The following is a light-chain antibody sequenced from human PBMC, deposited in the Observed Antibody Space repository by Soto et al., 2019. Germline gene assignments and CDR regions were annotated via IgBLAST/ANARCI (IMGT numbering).Light chain of an antibody. CDR3: HQSYTLPRT. V-gene: IGKV1-39*01. J-gene: IGKJ1*01. Sequence: DIQMTQFPSSLSASVGDRVTITCRASQSIDNFVNWYPQKPGKAPSLLIYDASTLQSGVSSRFSGSGSGTDFTLTISSLQPEDFATYYCHQSYTLPRTFGQGTKVEMK. CDR1: QSIDNF. CDR2: DAS.